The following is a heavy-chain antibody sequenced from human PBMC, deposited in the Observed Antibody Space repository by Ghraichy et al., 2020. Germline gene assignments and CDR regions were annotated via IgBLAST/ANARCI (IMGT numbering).Heavy chain of an antibody. V-gene: IGHV1-69*13. CDR2: IIPIFGTA. CDR3: ARGEVVAATNYYYYGMDV. D-gene: IGHD2-15*01. CDR1: GGTFSSYA. J-gene: IGHJ6*02. Sequence: SVKVSCKASGGTFSSYAISWVRQAPGQGLEWMGGIIPIFGTANYAQKFQGRVTITADESTSKAYMELSSLRSEDTAVYYCARGEVVAATNYYYYGMDVWGQGTTVTVSS.